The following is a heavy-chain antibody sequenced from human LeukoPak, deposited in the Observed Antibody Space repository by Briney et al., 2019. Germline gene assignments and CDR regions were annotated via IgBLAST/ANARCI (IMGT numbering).Heavy chain of an antibody. D-gene: IGHD1-14*01. V-gene: IGHV3-74*01. CDR1: LFTFNNSW. CDR2: INADGSTT. J-gene: IGHJ3*01. Sequence: GGSLRLSCAASLFTFNNSWVHWVRHAPGKRLVWVSLINADGSTTTYADSVKGRFTISRDNARNTLYLQMNSLTIEDTAVYYCVVVVEPPDSDGFDVWGHGTMITVSS. CDR3: VVVVEPPDSDGFDV.